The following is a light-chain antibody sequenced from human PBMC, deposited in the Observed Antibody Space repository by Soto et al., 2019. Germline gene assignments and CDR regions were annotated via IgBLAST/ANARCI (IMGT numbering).Light chain of an antibody. V-gene: IGKV1-39*01. CDR2: AAS. Sequence: DIQMTQSPSSLSASVGDRVTITCRASQSISTYLNWYQQKPGEAPQLLIYAASSLQSGVPSRFSGSGSGTDFTLTISSLQPEDFATYYCQQSYSTPETFGQRTKVEIK. CDR3: QQSYSTPET. CDR1: QSISTY. J-gene: IGKJ1*01.